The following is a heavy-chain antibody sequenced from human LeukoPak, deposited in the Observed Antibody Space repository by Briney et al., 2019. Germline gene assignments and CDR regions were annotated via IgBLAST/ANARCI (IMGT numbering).Heavy chain of an antibody. V-gene: IGHV1-2*06. Sequence: GASVKVSCKASGYTFIDYYTHWVRHAPGQGLEWMGRINPKSGTTDYAPKFQGRVTMIRDTSSSRADVELSRRTCDDTAIYYCARPRGRLYGDPVTIFDYWGQGTLVTVSS. CDR1: GYTFIDYY. CDR3: ARPRGRLYGDPVTIFDY. D-gene: IGHD4-17*01. J-gene: IGHJ4*02. CDR2: INPKSGTT.